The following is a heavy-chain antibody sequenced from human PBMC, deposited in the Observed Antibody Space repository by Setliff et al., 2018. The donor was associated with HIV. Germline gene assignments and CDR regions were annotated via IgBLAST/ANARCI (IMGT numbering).Heavy chain of an antibody. V-gene: IGHV4-39*07. CDR3: ARAVHSPSIYYYVFDY. CDR1: GGSISSSSYY. Sequence: PSETLSLTCTVSGGSISSSSYYWGWIRQPPGKGLEWIGSFYYSGNTYYNPSLKSRVTISVDASRNQFSLTLSSVTAADTAVYYCARAVHSPSIYYYVFDYWGQGTLVTVSS. CDR2: FYYSGNT. D-gene: IGHD3-22*01. J-gene: IGHJ4*02.